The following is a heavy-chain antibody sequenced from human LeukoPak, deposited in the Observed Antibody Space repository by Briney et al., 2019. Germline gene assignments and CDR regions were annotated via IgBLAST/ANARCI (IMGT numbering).Heavy chain of an antibody. Sequence: GGSLRLSCAASGFTFSSYSMNWVRQAPGKGLEWVSYISSSSSTIYYADSVKGRFTISRDNAKNSLYLQMNSLRAEDTAVYYCARAGYDYYDSSGFDYWGQGTLVTVSS. V-gene: IGHV3-48*01. J-gene: IGHJ4*02. D-gene: IGHD3-22*01. CDR3: ARAGYDYYDSSGFDY. CDR1: GFTFSSYS. CDR2: ISSSSSTI.